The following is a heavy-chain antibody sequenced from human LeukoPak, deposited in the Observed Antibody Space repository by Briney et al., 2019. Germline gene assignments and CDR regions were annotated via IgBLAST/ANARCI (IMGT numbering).Heavy chain of an antibody. CDR1: GGSISSSNW. J-gene: IGHJ4*02. Sequence: SGTLSLTCAVSGGSISSSNWWSWVRQPPGKGLEWIGEINHSGSTNYNPSLKSRVTISVDTSKNQFSLKLSSVTAADTAVYYCARGGGDTYYYDSSGYFDYWGQGTLVTVSS. CDR3: ARGGGDTYYYDSSGYFDY. CDR2: INHSGST. D-gene: IGHD3-22*01. V-gene: IGHV4-4*02.